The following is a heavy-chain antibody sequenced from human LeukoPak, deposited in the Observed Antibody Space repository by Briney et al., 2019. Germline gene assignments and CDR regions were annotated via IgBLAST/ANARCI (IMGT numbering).Heavy chain of an antibody. J-gene: IGHJ4*02. CDR2: IYYSGST. D-gene: IGHD6-13*01. Sequence: SETLSLTCTVSGGSISSYYWSWIRQPPGKGLEWIGYIYYSGSTNYNPSLKSRVTISVDTSKNQFSLKLSSVTAADTAVYYCARMIAAAGAFDYWGQGTQVTVSS. CDR3: ARMIAAAGAFDY. V-gene: IGHV4-59*01. CDR1: GGSISSYY.